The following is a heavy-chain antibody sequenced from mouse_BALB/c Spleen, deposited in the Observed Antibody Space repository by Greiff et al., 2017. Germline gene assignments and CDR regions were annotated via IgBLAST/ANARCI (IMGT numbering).Heavy chain of an antibody. D-gene: IGHD2-2*01. CDR2: INPSNGGT. J-gene: IGHJ3*01. CDR1: GYTFTSYY. V-gene: IGHV1S81*02. CDR3: TRPLWLRRGFAY. Sequence: QVQLQQSGAELVKPGASVKLSCKASGYTFTSYYMYWVKQRPGQGLEWIGEINPSNGGTNFNEKFKSKATLTVDKSSSTAYMQLSSLTSEDSAVYYCTRPLWLRRGFAYWGQGTLVTVSA.